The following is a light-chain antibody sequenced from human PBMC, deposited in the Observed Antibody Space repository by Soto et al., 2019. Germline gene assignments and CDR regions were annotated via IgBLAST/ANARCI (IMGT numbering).Light chain of an antibody. J-gene: IGLJ1*01. CDR3: CSYGGSRNYV. V-gene: IGLV2-8*01. CDR1: SSDIGGYNF. CDR2: QVS. Sequence: QSVLTQPPSASGSPGQSVTISCTGTSSDIGGYNFVSWYRHHPGKAPQLLIYQVSQRPSGVPDRFSGSKSGNTASLTVSGLQAEDEAEYCCCSYGGSRNYVFGTGTKVTVL.